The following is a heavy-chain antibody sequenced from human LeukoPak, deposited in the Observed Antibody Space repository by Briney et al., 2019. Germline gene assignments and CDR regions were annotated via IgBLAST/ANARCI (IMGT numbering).Heavy chain of an antibody. CDR1: GYTFTSYG. Sequence: ASVKVSCKASGYTFTSYGISWVRQAPGQGLEWMGWISAYNGNTNYAQKLQGRVTMTTDTSTSTAYMELRSLRSDGTAVYYCARHFPQNTVLDGYYPLFDYWGQGTLVTVSS. CDR3: ARHFPQNTVLDGYYPLFDY. J-gene: IGHJ4*02. V-gene: IGHV1-18*01. CDR2: ISAYNGNT. D-gene: IGHD3-22*01.